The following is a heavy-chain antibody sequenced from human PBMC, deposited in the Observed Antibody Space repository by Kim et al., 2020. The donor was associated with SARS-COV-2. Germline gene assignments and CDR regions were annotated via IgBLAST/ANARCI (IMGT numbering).Heavy chain of an antibody. CDR2: INGDASAT. CDR3: AVISVVISDY. Sequence: GGSLRLSCAASGFTFSNTWMHWVRQVPGKGLVWVSRINGDASATAYADSVKGRFTISRDNAKNTVYLQMNSLRAEDTAVYYCAVISVVISDYWGQGTLVTVSS. J-gene: IGHJ4*02. D-gene: IGHD2-21*01. V-gene: IGHV3-74*01. CDR1: GFTFSNTW.